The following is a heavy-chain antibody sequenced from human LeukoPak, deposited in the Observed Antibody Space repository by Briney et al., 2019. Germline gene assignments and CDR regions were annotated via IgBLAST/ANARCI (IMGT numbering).Heavy chain of an antibody. CDR1: GFTFSDYY. V-gene: IGHV3-11*06. J-gene: IGHJ6*02. CDR3: ARVPHSYGPWGGYYGMDV. Sequence: PGGSLRLSCAASGFTFSDYYMSWIRQAPGKGLEWVAYISSSSSYTNYADSVKGRFTISRDNAKNPLYLQMNSLRAEDTAVYYCARVPHSYGPWGGYYGMDVWGQGTTVTVSS. D-gene: IGHD5-18*01. CDR2: ISSSSSYT.